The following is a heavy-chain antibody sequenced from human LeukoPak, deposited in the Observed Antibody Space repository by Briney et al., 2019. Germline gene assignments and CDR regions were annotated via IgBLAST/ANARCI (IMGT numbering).Heavy chain of an antibody. CDR1: GDTFTRNW. Sequence: ASVKVSCKTSGDTFTRNWMHWIRQGPGQGPEWMGVINPTGDYTMYAQKFQGRVIVTRDMSSNTDYMELGSLRSDDTAVYYCARDHSIDDKSWWLDPWGQGTLVTVSS. J-gene: IGHJ5*02. V-gene: IGHV1-46*01. CDR2: INPTGDYT. D-gene: IGHD1-1*01. CDR3: ARDHSIDDKSWWLDP.